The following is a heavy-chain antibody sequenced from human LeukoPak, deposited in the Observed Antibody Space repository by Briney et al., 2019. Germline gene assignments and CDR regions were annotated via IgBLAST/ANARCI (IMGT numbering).Heavy chain of an antibody. V-gene: IGHV1-8*01. CDR2: MNPNSGNT. J-gene: IGHJ6*02. CDR3: ARYITMVRGVNPHGVDV. CDR1: GYTFTSYD. D-gene: IGHD3-10*01. Sequence: ASVKVSCKASGYTFTSYDINWVRQATGQGLEWMGWMNPNSGNTGYAQKFQGRVTMTRNTSISTAYMELSSLRSEDTAVYYCARYITMVRGVNPHGVDVWGQGTTVTVSS.